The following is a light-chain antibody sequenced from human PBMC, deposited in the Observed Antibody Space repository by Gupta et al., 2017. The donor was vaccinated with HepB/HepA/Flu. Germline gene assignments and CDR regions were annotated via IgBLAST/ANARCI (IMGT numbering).Light chain of an antibody. CDR3: LLSSSGVRV. CDR1: TGVVTSGHY. V-gene: IGLV7-46*01. CDR2: DTS. Sequence: QSVVTQELSLTVSPGGTVTLTCSSSTGVVTSGHYPFWSQQTPGQAPRTLIYDTSNKNSWTPARFSGSLLGGKAALTLSGAQPEDEADYYCLLSSSGVRVFGGGTRLTVL. J-gene: IGLJ2*01.